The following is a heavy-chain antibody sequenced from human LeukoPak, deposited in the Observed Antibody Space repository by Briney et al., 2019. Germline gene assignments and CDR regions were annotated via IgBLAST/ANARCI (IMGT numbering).Heavy chain of an antibody. CDR1: GFIVSANY. CDR3: ARGRGLDV. J-gene: IGHJ6*02. CDR2: FYSGGAT. D-gene: IGHD2-15*01. V-gene: IGHV3-53*01. Sequence: GGSLRLSCAASGFIVSANYMSWVRQTPGKGLEWVPIFYSGGATFYVDSVKGRFTISRDNSKSMLYLQMNSLRAEDTAVYYCARGRGLDVWGQGTTVTVSS.